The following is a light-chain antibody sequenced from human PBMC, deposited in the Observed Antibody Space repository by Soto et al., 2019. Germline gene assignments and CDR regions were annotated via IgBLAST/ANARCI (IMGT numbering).Light chain of an antibody. J-gene: IGLJ1*01. V-gene: IGLV2-14*02. CDR2: EVS. CDR1: SSDVGNYNL. CDR3: SSYTTSTTVV. Sequence: QSVLTQPASVSGSPGQSITISCTGTSSDVGNYNLVSWYQHHPGKAPKLMIYEVSSRPSGVSNRFSGSKSGNTASLTISGLQPEDEADYYCSSYTTSTTVVFGTGTKVTVL.